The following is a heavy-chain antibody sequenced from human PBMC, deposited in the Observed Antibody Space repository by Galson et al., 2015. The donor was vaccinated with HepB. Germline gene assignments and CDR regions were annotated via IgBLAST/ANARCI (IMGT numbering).Heavy chain of an antibody. CDR3: ARDGPLRGFDP. CDR1: GGSISSSSYY. CDR2: IYYSGST. J-gene: IGHJ5*02. Sequence: SETLSLTCTVSGGSISSSSYYWGWIRQPPGKGLEWIGSIYYSGSTYYNPSLKSRVTISVDTSKNQFSLKLSSVTAADTAVYYCARDGPLRGFDPWGQGTLVTVSS. V-gene: IGHV4-39*07.